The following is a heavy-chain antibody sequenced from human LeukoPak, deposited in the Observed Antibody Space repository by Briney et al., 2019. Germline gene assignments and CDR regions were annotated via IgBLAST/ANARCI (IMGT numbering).Heavy chain of an antibody. J-gene: IGHJ4*02. CDR1: GGSFSGYY. Sequence: PSETLSLTCAIYGGSFSGYYWSWIRQPPGKGLEWIGEINHSGSTNYNPSLKSRVTISVDTSKNQFSLKLSSVTAADTAVYYCARLFASYYGSGRDYWGQGTLVTVSS. CDR3: ARLFASYYGSGRDY. V-gene: IGHV4-34*01. CDR2: INHSGST. D-gene: IGHD3-10*01.